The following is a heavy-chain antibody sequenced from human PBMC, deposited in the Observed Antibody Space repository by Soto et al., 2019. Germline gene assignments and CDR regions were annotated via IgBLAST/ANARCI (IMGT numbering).Heavy chain of an antibody. V-gene: IGHV3-30*18. D-gene: IGHD4-17*01. CDR2: ISYDGSNK. J-gene: IGHJ6*03. CDR1: GFTFSSYG. CDR3: AKDGAYRDYVRHYYYYMDV. Sequence: QVQLVESGGGVVQPGRSLRLSCAASGFTFSSYGMHWVRQAPGKGLEWVAVISYDGSNKYYADSVKGRFTISRDNSKNTLYLQMNSLRAEDTAVYYCAKDGAYRDYVRHYYYYMDVWGTGTTVTVSS.